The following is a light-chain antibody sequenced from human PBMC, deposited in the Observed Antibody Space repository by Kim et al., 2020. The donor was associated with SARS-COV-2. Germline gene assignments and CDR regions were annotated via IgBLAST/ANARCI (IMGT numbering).Light chain of an antibody. Sequence: QRFTISCSGSSSNIGSKPVNWYQQLPGTAPKPLIYSNNQRPSGVPDRFAGSKSGTSASLAISGLQSEDEAKYYCAAWDDSLNGYVVFGGGTQLTVL. V-gene: IGLV1-44*01. J-gene: IGLJ2*01. CDR3: AAWDDSLNGYVV. CDR1: SSNIGSKP. CDR2: SNN.